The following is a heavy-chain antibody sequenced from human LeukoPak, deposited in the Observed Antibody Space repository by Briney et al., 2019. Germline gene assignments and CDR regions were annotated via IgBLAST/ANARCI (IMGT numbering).Heavy chain of an antibody. CDR3: VKVGAVAGTDYYYYGMDV. CDR2: ISYDGSNK. D-gene: IGHD6-19*01. CDR1: GFTFSSYR. Sequence: PGGSLRLSCAASGFTFSSYRMHWVRQAPGKGLEWVAVISYDGSNKYYADSVKGRFTISRDNSKNTLYLQMNSLRAEDTAVYYCVKVGAVAGTDYYYYGMDVWGKGTTVTVSS. V-gene: IGHV3-30*18. J-gene: IGHJ6*04.